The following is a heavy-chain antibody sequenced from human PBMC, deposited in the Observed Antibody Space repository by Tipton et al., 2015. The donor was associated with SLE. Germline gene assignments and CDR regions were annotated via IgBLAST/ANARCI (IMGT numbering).Heavy chain of an antibody. D-gene: IGHD4-23*01. Sequence: SLRLSCAASGFTFDDYAMFWVRQGPGAGLEWVSVIYSAGDTYYADSVKGRFTISRDNSKNTLSLQMNSLRPDDTAVYYCARDLVDGGRYFDLWGRGTLVTVSS. CDR3: ARDLVDGGRYFDL. CDR1: GFTFDDYA. V-gene: IGHV3-66*02. J-gene: IGHJ2*01. CDR2: IYSAGDT.